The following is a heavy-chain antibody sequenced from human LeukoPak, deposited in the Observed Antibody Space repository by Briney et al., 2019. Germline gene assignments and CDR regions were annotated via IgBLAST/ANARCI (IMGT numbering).Heavy chain of an antibody. Sequence: GGSLRLSCAASGFTVSSNYMSWVRQAPGKGLEWVSAISGSGGSTYYADSVKGRFTISRDNSKNTLYLQMNSLRAEDTAVYYCAKVGRGGRGFDYWGQGTLVTVSS. D-gene: IGHD2-15*01. V-gene: IGHV3-23*01. CDR3: AKVGRGGRGFDY. CDR2: ISGSGGST. J-gene: IGHJ4*02. CDR1: GFTVSSNY.